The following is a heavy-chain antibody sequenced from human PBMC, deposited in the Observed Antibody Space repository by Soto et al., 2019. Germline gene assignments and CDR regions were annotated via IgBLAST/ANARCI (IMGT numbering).Heavy chain of an antibody. V-gene: IGHV1-69*01. CDR2: IIPIFGTA. CDR3: ARCYYDSSGYYELDY. D-gene: IGHD3-22*01. CDR1: GGTFSSYA. J-gene: IGHJ4*02. Sequence: QVQLVQSGAEVKKPGSSVKVSCKASGGTFSSYAISWVRQAPGQGLEWMGGIIPIFGTANYAQKFQGRVTITADESTSTAYRELSSLRSEDTAVYYCARCYYDSSGYYELDYWGQGTLVTVSS.